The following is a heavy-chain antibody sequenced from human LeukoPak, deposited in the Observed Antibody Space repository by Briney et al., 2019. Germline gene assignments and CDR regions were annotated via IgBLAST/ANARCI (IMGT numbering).Heavy chain of an antibody. CDR3: ARAVRFDYYYGMDV. J-gene: IGHJ6*04. CDR2: IYYSGST. CDR1: GGSISSGGYY. V-gene: IGHV4-31*03. D-gene: IGHD3-16*01. Sequence: SQTLSLTCTVSGGSISSGGYYWSWIRQHPGKGLEWIGYIYYSGSTYYNPSLKSRVTISVDTSKNQFSLKLSSVTAADTAVYYCARAVRFDYYYGMDVWAKGPRSPSPQ.